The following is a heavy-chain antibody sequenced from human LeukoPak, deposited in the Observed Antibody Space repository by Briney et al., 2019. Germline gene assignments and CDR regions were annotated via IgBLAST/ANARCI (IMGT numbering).Heavy chain of an antibody. Sequence: PSETLSLTCTVSGGSISSYYWSWIRQPPGKGLEWIGYIYTSGSTNYNPSLKSRVTMSLDTSKNQFSLRLSSVTAADTAVYYCARHTGGYNPFQYWGQGALVTVSS. V-gene: IGHV4-4*08. D-gene: IGHD5-24*01. CDR1: GGSISSYY. J-gene: IGHJ1*01. CDR3: ARHTGGYNPFQY. CDR2: IYTSGST.